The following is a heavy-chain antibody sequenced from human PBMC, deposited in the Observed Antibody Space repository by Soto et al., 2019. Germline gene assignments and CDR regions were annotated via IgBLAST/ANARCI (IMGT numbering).Heavy chain of an antibody. CDR1: GYTFTGYF. V-gene: IGHV1-2*02. Sequence: QVQLLQSGAEVKKPGASVKVSCKASGYTFTGYFMHWVRQAPGQGLEWMGWINPYSGGADYAQSFQGRVTMTRDTSISTVYMELSRPRFDHTAVYYCARVIRGAYYNSPLDTWGQGTVVTVSS. J-gene: IGHJ5*02. D-gene: IGHD3-10*01. CDR2: INPYSGGA. CDR3: ARVIRGAYYNSPLDT.